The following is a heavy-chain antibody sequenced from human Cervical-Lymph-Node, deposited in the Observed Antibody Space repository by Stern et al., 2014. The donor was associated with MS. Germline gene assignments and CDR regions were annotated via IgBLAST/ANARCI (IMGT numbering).Heavy chain of an antibody. D-gene: IGHD5-24*01. CDR3: ARGHIPYAYNYLFDY. CDR2: VWYDGSTA. V-gene: IGHV3-33*01. CDR1: GFTFRSYG. Sequence: VQLVESGGGVVQPGTSLRLSCAASGFTFRSYGMHWVRQAPGKGLEWVALVWYDGSTAYYRNSVKGRFTISRYNSNNTLFLQMNSLTAEDTAVYYCARGHIPYAYNYLFDYWGQGTLVTVSS. J-gene: IGHJ4*02.